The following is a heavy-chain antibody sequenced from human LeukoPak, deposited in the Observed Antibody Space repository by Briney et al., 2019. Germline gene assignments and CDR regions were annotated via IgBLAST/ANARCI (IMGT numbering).Heavy chain of an antibody. J-gene: IGHJ3*02. CDR3: ARVGHCSRTTCYRLGAFDI. CDR2: IVSDGSST. D-gene: IGHD2-2*02. Sequence: GGSLRLSCAASGFSFSDYAMHWVRRSPGKGLEYVSAIVSDGSSTYYANSVKGRFTISRDNSKNTLYLQMDSLRAEDMAVYYCARVGHCSRTTCYRLGAFDIWGQGTMVTVSS. V-gene: IGHV3-64*01. CDR1: GFSFSDYA.